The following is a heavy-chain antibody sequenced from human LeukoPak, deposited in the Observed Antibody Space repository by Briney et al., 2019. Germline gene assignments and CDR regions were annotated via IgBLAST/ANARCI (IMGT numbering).Heavy chain of an antibody. Sequence: GGSQRLSCAASGFTFSSYGMSWVRQAPGKGLEWVSGISDSGGSIYYAQSVKGRFTISRDNSKNTLYLQMNSLRAEDTAVYYCAKDLKQLANFDYWGQGTLVTVSS. CDR1: GFTFSSYG. V-gene: IGHV3-23*01. D-gene: IGHD6-6*01. J-gene: IGHJ4*02. CDR3: AKDLKQLANFDY. CDR2: ISDSGGSI.